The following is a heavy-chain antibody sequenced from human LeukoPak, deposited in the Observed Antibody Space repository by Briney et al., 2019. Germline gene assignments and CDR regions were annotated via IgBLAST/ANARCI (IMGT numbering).Heavy chain of an antibody. CDR1: GFTFSSYS. CDR2: ISSSSSTI. CDR3: ARDAYYYDGGARYYGMDV. J-gene: IGHJ6*02. V-gene: IGHV3-48*04. Sequence: PGGSLRLSCAASGFTFSSYSMNWVRQAPGKGLEWVSYISSSSSTIYYADSVKGRFTISRDNAKNSLYLQMNSLRAEDTAVYYCARDAYYYDGGARYYGMDVWGQGTTVTASS. D-gene: IGHD3-22*01.